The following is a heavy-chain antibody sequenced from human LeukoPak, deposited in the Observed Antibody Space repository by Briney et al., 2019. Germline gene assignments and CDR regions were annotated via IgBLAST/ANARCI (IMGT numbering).Heavy chain of an antibody. CDR1: GFTFSSYR. V-gene: IGHV3-21*04. Sequence: GGSLRLSCAASGFTFSSYRMNWVRQAPGRGLEWVSSISSSSSYIYYADSVKGRFTISRDNAKNSQYLQMNSLRAEDTAVYYCAPSKVLRGSWFDPWGQGTLVTVSS. J-gene: IGHJ5*02. CDR3: APSKVLRGSWFDP. D-gene: IGHD4-11*01. CDR2: ISSSSSYI.